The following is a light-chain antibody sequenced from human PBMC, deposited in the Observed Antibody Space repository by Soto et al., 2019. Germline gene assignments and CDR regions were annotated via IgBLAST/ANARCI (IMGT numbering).Light chain of an antibody. Sequence: EIVLTQSPGTLSLSPGERVTLSCRASQSVSSSYLAWYQQKLGQAPRRLIYGASSRATGIPDRFSGSGSGTDFTLTISRLEPEDFAVYYCQQYGSSPLYTFGQGTKLEIK. V-gene: IGKV3-20*01. J-gene: IGKJ2*01. CDR1: QSVSSSY. CDR2: GAS. CDR3: QQYGSSPLYT.